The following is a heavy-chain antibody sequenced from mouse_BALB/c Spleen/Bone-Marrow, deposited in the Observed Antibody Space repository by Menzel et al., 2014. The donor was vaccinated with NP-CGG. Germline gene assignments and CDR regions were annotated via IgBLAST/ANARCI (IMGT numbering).Heavy chain of an antibody. CDR2: INPSTGDT. CDR1: GYTFTRYW. J-gene: IGHJ4*01. Sequence: VKLQESGAELAKPGASVKMSCKASGYTFTRYWMHWVKQTPGQGLEWIGYINPSTGDTEYNQKFKDKATLTADMSSSTAYMQLSSLTSEDSAVYYCARGNYEAMDSWGQGTSVTVSS. D-gene: IGHD2-1*01. V-gene: IGHV1-7*01. CDR3: ARGNYEAMDS.